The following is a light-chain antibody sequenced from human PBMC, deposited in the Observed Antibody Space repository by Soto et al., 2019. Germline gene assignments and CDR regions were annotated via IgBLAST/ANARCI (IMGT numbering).Light chain of an antibody. CDR2: DVS. CDR1: NSDVGGYDY. Sequence: QSALTQPASVSGSPGQSITISCTGTNSDVGGYDYVSWYQQHPGKAPKLMIYDVSHRPSGVSNRFSGSRSGNTASLTISGLQAEDEADYYCSSYTSSTTLGVFGGGTKVTVL. CDR3: SSYTSSTTLGV. J-gene: IGLJ3*02. V-gene: IGLV2-14*03.